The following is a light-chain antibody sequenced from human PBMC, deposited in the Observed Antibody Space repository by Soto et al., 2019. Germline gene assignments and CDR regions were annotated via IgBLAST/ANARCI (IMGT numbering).Light chain of an antibody. Sequence: DFQLTQAPSTLSASVGDRVTITCRASQSIGNWLAWYQQKPGKAPNLLIYDASTLENGVPSRFSGSASGTDFTLTISSLQPDDFATYYCQHYNSYSEAFGQGTKVDIK. CDR1: QSIGNW. CDR2: DAS. V-gene: IGKV1-5*01. J-gene: IGKJ1*01. CDR3: QHYNSYSEA.